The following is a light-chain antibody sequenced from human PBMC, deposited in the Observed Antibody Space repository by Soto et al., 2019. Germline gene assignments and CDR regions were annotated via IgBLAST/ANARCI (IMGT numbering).Light chain of an antibody. J-gene: IGKJ1*01. CDR2: ADS. CDR1: QSISNY. V-gene: IGKV1-39*01. CDR3: LQNYNGPPWT. Sequence: DIQMTQPPSSLSASVGDRVTITCRASQSISNYLYWYKLKPGKDPKLLIYADSSLQSGVPSRFTGSGSVTDFRLTISNLQAEDFATYYCLQNYNGPPWTFGQGNKVVIK.